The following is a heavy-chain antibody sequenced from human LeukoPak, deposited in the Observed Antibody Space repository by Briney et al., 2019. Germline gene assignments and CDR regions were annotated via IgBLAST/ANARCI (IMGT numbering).Heavy chain of an antibody. V-gene: IGHV4-31*03. CDR2: IYYSGST. Sequence: SETLSLTCTVSGGSISSGGYYWSWIRQQPGKGLEWIGYIYYSGSTYYNPSLKSRVTISVDTSKNQFSLKLSSVTAADTAVYYCARDPGSGIIDYWGQGTLVTVSS. D-gene: IGHD3-10*01. CDR3: ARDPGSGIIDY. J-gene: IGHJ4*02. CDR1: GGSISSGGYY.